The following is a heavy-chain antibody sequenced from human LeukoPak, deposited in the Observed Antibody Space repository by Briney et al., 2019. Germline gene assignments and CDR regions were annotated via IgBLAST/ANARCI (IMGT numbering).Heavy chain of an antibody. CDR3: ARSIFGAPSAYCYYMDV. CDR2: INPNSGGT. J-gene: IGHJ6*03. Sequence: ASVKVSCKASGYTFTGYYMHWVRQAPGQGLEWMGWINPNSGGTNYAQKFQGRVTMTRDTSISTAYMELSRLRSDDTAVYYCARSIFGAPSAYCYYMDVWGKGTTVTVSS. CDR1: GYTFTGYY. V-gene: IGHV1-2*02. D-gene: IGHD3-3*01.